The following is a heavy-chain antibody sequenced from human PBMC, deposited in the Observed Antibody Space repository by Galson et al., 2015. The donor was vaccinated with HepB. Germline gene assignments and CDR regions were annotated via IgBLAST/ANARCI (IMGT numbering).Heavy chain of an antibody. V-gene: IGHV1-18*01. CDR3: ARDLRRAITDGGYYFDY. D-gene: IGHD5-12*01. CDR1: GYTFTSYG. J-gene: IGHJ4*02. Sequence: SVKVSCKASGYTFTSYGISWVRQAPGQGLEWMGWISAYNGNTNYAQKLQGRVTMTTDTSTSTAYMELRSLRSDDTAVYYCARDLRRAITDGGYYFDYWGQGTLVTASS. CDR2: ISAYNGNT.